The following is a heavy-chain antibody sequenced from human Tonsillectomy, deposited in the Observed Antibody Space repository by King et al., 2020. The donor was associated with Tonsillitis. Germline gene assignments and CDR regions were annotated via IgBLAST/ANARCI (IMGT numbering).Heavy chain of an antibody. D-gene: IGHD1-26*01. CDR3: ANRSSGSYYVGGAFDI. CDR1: GGTFISYA. J-gene: IGHJ3*02. CDR2: IIPIFGTA. Sequence: QLVQSGAEVKKPGSSVKVSCKASGGTFISYAISWVRQAPGQGLEWMGGIIPIFGTANYAQKFQGRVTITADESTSTAYMELSSLRSEDTAVYYCANRSSGSYYVGGAFDIWGQGTMVTVSS. V-gene: IGHV1-69*12.